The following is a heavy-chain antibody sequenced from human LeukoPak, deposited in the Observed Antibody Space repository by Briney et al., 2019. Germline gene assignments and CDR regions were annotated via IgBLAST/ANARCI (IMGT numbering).Heavy chain of an antibody. D-gene: IGHD1-26*01. CDR1: GFTFDDYT. CDR2: ISWDGGST. Sequence: GGSLRLSCAASGFTFDDYTMHWVRQAPGKGLEWVSLISWDGGSTYYADSVKGRFTISRDNSKNSLYLQMNSLRAEDTAVYYCAMSRGYSGTYCVDYWGQGTLVTVSS. CDR3: AMSRGYSGTYCVDY. J-gene: IGHJ4*02. V-gene: IGHV3-43*01.